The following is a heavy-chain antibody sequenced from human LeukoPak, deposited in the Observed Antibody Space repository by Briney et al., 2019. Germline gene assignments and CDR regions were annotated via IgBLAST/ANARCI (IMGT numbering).Heavy chain of an antibody. CDR3: ARDPRRGGSGYYILYYYYGMDV. J-gene: IGHJ6*02. CDR2: INHSGST. Sequence: PSETLSLTCAVYGGSFSGYYWSWIRQPPGKGLEWIGEINHSGSTNYNPSLKSRVTISVDTSKNQFSLKLSSVTAADTAVYYCARDPRRGGSGYYILYYYYGMDVWGQGTTVTVSS. CDR1: GGSFSGYY. V-gene: IGHV4-34*01. D-gene: IGHD3-22*01.